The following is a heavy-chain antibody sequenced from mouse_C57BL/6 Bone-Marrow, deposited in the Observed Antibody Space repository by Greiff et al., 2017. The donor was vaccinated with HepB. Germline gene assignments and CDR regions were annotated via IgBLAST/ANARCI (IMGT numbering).Heavy chain of an antibody. Sequence: EVKLQESGEGLVKPGGSLKLSCAASGFTFSSYAMSWVRQTPEKRLEWVAYISSGGDYIYYADTVKGRFTISRDNARNTLYLQMSSLKSEDTAMYYCTRRDDGPYYYAMDYWGQGTSVTVSS. CDR3: TRRDDGPYYYAMDY. D-gene: IGHD2-3*01. V-gene: IGHV5-9-1*02. J-gene: IGHJ4*01. CDR1: GFTFSSYA. CDR2: ISSGGDYI.